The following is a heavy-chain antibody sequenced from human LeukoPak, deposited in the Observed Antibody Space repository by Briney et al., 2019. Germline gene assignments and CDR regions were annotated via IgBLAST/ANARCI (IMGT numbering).Heavy chain of an antibody. D-gene: IGHD6-19*01. CDR3: ARASIGSGWYVLPFDY. Sequence: TGGSLRLSCAASEFTFSDYYMSWIRQAPGKGLEWVSYISSSGSTIYYADSVKGRFTISRDNAKNSLYLQMNSLRAEDTAVYYCARASIGSGWYVLPFDYWGQGTLVTVSS. CDR2: ISSSGSTI. V-gene: IGHV3-11*01. J-gene: IGHJ4*02. CDR1: EFTFSDYY.